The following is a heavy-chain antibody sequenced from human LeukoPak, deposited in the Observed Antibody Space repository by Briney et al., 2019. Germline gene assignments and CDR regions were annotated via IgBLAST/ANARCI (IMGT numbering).Heavy chain of an antibody. V-gene: IGHV3-7*01. CDR2: IKQDGSEK. D-gene: IGHD6-25*01. J-gene: IGHJ4*02. CDR3: ARDSNGSDGYFDY. Sequence: GGSLGPSFEAPGFTFVSNWISWFGQVPGKGLGWVANIKQDGSEKYYVDSVKGRFTISRDNAKNSLYLQMNSLRAEDTAVYYCARDSNGSDGYFDYWGQGTLVTVSS. CDR1: GFTFVSNW.